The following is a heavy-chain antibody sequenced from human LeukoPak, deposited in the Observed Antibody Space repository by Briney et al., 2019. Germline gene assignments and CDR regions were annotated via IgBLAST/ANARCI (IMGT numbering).Heavy chain of an antibody. CDR3: AGEPYYDSSGYYY. V-gene: IGHV4-59*01. CDR1: GGSISSYY. J-gene: IGHJ4*02. D-gene: IGHD3-22*01. CDR2: IYYSGST. Sequence: SETLSLTCTVSGGSISSYYWSWIRQPPGKGVEWIGYIYYSGSTNYNPSLKSRVTISVDTSKNQFSLKLSSVTAADTAVYYCAGEPYYDSSGYYYWGQGTLVTVSS.